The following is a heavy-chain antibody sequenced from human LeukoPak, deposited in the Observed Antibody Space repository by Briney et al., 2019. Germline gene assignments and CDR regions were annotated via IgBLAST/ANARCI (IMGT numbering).Heavy chain of an antibody. Sequence: KSSETLSLTCTVSGGSISTSNYYWGWIRQPPGKGLEWIGSIYYSGTTYYNPSLKSRVTISIDTSKNQFSLKLSSVTAADTAVYYCARGSSWYVPALSFDYWGQGTLVTVSS. J-gene: IGHJ4*02. CDR2: IYYSGTT. D-gene: IGHD6-13*01. CDR1: GGSISTSNYY. V-gene: IGHV4-39*07. CDR3: ARGSSWYVPALSFDY.